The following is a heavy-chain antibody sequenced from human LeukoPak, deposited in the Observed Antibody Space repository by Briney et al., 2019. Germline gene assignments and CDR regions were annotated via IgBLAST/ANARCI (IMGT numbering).Heavy chain of an antibody. CDR1: GFTFSSYA. Sequence: GSLRLSCAASGFTFSSYAMHWVRQAPGKGLEWVAVISYDGSNKYYADSVKGRFTISRDNSKNTLYLQMNSLRAEDTAVYYCARDRLAVAGQGGYFDYWGRGTLVTVSS. CDR2: ISYDGSNK. J-gene: IGHJ4*02. D-gene: IGHD6-19*01. CDR3: ARDRLAVAGQGGYFDY. V-gene: IGHV3-30*04.